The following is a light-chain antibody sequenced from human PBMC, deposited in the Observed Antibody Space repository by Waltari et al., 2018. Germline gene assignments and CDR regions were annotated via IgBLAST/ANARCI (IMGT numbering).Light chain of an antibody. J-gene: IGLJ3*02. CDR3: ATWDDRMRVWV. Sequence: QSVVTQPPSASGTPGQRVSISCAGSTSNIGGHLVYWFQQLPGTAPKLLIYRDGQRRSGVPDRFSASKSGTSASLAISGLRAEDEADYYCATWDDRMRVWVFGGGTKLTVL. V-gene: IGLV1-47*01. CDR2: RDG. CDR1: TSNIGGHL.